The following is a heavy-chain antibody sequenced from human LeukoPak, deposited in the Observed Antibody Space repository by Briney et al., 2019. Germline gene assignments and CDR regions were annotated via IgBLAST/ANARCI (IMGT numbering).Heavy chain of an antibody. D-gene: IGHD2-2*01. Sequence: PSETLSLTCTVSGYSISSGDYWGWIRQPPGKGLEWIGSIYHNGRTYYNPSLTSRVTISVDTFKNQFSLKLSPVTAADTAVYFCARGMALGYCSTWGQGTLVTVSS. CDR2: IYHNGRT. J-gene: IGHJ5*02. CDR3: ARGMALGYCST. CDR1: GYSISSGDY. V-gene: IGHV4-38-2*02.